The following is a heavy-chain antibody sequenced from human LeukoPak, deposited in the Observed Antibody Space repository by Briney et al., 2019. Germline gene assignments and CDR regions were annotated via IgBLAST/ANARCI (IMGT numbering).Heavy chain of an antibody. D-gene: IGHD4-23*01. CDR2: INPSGGST. CDR1: GYTFTSYY. CDR3: ARGSTVAYISYAPDYYFDY. V-gene: IGHV1-46*01. Sequence: ASVKVSCKASGYTFTSYYMHWVRQAPGQGLEWMGIINPSGGSTSYAQKFQGRVTMTRDMSTSTVYMELSSLRSEDTAVYYCARGSTVAYISYAPDYYFDYWGQGTLVTVSS. J-gene: IGHJ4*02.